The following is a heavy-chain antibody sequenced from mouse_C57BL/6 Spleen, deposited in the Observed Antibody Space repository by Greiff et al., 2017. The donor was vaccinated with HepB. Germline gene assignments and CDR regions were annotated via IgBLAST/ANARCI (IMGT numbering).Heavy chain of an antibody. J-gene: IGHJ3*01. CDR3: AIYDYDVGFAY. Sequence: VQLQQSGAELVRPGTSVKMSCKASGYTFTNYWIGWAKQRPGHGLEWIGDIYPGGGYTNYNEKFKGKATLTADKSSSTAYMPLSSLTSEDSAIYYCAIYDYDVGFAYWVQGTLVTVSA. D-gene: IGHD2-4*01. CDR1: GYTFTNYW. V-gene: IGHV1-63*01. CDR2: IYPGGGYT.